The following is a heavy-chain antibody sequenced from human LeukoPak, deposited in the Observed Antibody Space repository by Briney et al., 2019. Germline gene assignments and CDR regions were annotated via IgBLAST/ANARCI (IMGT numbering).Heavy chain of an antibody. CDR1: GFTFNSSW. Sequence: GGSLRLSCAASGFTFNSSWMVWFRQAPGKGLVWVSCINPDGSWTLHADSVKGRFAISRDYARNTLYLQMNSLGVEDTAMYYCARYEQRPGVTASDPWSQGTLVTVSS. CDR2: INPDGSWT. V-gene: IGHV3-74*01. J-gene: IGHJ5*02. D-gene: IGHD2-21*02. CDR3: ARYEQRPGVTASDP.